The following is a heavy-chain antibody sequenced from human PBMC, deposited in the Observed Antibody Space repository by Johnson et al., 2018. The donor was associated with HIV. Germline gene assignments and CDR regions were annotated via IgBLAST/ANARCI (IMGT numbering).Heavy chain of an antibody. CDR1: GFTFSSYW. CDR2: IKQDGSEK. V-gene: IGHV3-7*05. Sequence: VLLVESGGGVVQPGRSLRLSCAASGFTFSSYWMSWVRQAPGKGLEWVANIKQDGSEKYYVDSVKGRFTISRDNAKNSLYLQMNSLRAEDTAVYYCARARQGAVVKWGPGKMDAFDIWGKGTMVTVSS. D-gene: IGHD4-23*01. J-gene: IGHJ3*02. CDR3: ARARQGAVVKWGPGKMDAFDI.